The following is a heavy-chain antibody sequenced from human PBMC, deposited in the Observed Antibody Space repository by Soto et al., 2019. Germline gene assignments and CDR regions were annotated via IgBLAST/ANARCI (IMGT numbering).Heavy chain of an antibody. Sequence: LRLSCVASGFTFSDFGMHWVRQRPGKGLEWLAVISEDAETDFHADSVKGRFTVSRDNFKETLYLQMNGLTTDDSAVYFCAKAPFRRPYYFYGMDVWGQGTTVTVYS. CDR2: ISEDAETD. D-gene: IGHD3-10*01. CDR1: GFTFSDFG. J-gene: IGHJ6*02. V-gene: IGHV3-30*18. CDR3: AKAPFRRPYYFYGMDV.